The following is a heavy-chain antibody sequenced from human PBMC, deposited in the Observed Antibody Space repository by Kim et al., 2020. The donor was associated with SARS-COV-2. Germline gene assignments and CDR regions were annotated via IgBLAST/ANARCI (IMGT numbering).Heavy chain of an antibody. D-gene: IGHD6-13*01. Sequence: LKRRVTISVDTSKNQFSLKLGSVTAADTAVYYCARQERIAAAGSCWFDPWGQGTLVTVSS. CDR3: ARQERIAAAGSCWFDP. J-gene: IGHJ5*02. V-gene: IGHV4-39*01.